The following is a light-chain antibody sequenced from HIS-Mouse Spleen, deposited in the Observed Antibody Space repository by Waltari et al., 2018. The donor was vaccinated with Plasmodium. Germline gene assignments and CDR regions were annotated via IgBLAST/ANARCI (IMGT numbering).Light chain of an antibody. Sequence: DIQLTQSPSFLSASVGDRVTIPCLASQGISSYLAWYQQKPGKAPKLLIYAASTLQSGVPSRFSGSGSGTEFTLTISSLQPEDFATYYCQQLNSYPLYTFGQGTKLEIK. CDR2: AAS. CDR3: QQLNSYPLYT. V-gene: IGKV1-9*01. J-gene: IGKJ2*01. CDR1: QGISSY.